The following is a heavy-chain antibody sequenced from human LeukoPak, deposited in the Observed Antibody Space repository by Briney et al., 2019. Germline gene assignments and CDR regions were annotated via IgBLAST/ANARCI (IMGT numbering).Heavy chain of an antibody. CDR3: VKTGSGSFGDF. J-gene: IGHJ4*02. CDR2: IRYDGDIK. D-gene: IGHD5-12*01. CDR1: GFSFSGHA. Sequence: GRSLRLSCAASGFSFSGHAMHWVRQAPGKGLEWVGVIRYDGDIKYYTDHVKGQVTISRHNSRNTLYLQMNSLRAEGTGVYYCVKTGSGSFGDFWGRGTLDSVST. V-gene: IGHV3-30*18.